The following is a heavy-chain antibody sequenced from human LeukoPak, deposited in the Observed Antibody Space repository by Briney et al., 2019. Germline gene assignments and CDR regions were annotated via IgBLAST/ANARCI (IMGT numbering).Heavy chain of an antibody. Sequence: GGSLRLSCAASGFTFSDYAMTWVRRAPGKGLEWVSGISGSGRSTYYADSVKGHFTISRDNSKNTLYLQMNTLRAEDTAVYYCANQYSYGLFDNWGRETLVTVSS. J-gene: IGHJ4*02. CDR2: ISGSGRST. CDR1: GFTFSDYA. CDR3: ANQYSYGLFDN. D-gene: IGHD3-16*01. V-gene: IGHV3-23*01.